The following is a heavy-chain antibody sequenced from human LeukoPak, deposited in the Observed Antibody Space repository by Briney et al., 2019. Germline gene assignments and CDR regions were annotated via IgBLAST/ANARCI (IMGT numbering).Heavy chain of an antibody. D-gene: IGHD2-8*02. CDR1: GGSISSYY. Sequence: SETLSLTCTVSGGSISSYYWSWIRQPPGKGLEWIGYIYYSGSTNYTPSLKSRVTISVDTSKNQFSLKLSSVTAADTAVYYCAREGYGTGFDYWGQGTLVTVSS. CDR2: IYYSGST. J-gene: IGHJ4*02. CDR3: AREGYGTGFDY. V-gene: IGHV4-59*01.